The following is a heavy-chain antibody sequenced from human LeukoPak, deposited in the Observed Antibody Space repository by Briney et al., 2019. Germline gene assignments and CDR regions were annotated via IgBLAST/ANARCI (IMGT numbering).Heavy chain of an antibody. D-gene: IGHD6-19*01. CDR1: GGSISSYY. Sequence: PSETLSLTCTVSGGSISSYYWSWIRQPPGKGLEWIGYIYYSGSTSYNPSLKSRVTISVDTSKNQFSLKLSSVTAADTAVYYCARTIAVAGTGWFDPWGQGTLVTVSS. V-gene: IGHV4-59*08. CDR3: ARTIAVAGTGWFDP. CDR2: IYYSGST. J-gene: IGHJ5*02.